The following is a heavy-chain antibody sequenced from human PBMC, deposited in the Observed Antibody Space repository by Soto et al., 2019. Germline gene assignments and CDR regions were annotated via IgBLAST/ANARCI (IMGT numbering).Heavy chain of an antibody. CDR1: GFTFSSYD. CDR2: ISSNGGTT. CDR3: VRRVSGNYDY. Sequence: EVQLAESGGGMVQPGGSLRLSCVASGFTFSSYDMHWVRQAPGKGLEYVSSISSNGGTTYYGNSVKGRFTISRDNSKNTLYLQMGRLRAEDMAVYYCVRRVSGNYDYWGQRTLVTVSS. V-gene: IGHV3-64*01. D-gene: IGHD1-7*01. J-gene: IGHJ4*02.